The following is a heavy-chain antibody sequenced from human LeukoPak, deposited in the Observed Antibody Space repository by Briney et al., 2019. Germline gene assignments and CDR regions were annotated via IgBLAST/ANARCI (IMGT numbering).Heavy chain of an antibody. J-gene: IGHJ4*02. CDR1: GFTFSSYW. CDR3: ARDLGQSSSWKINYFDY. V-gene: IGHV3-7*03. Sequence: GGSLRLSCAASGFTFSSYWMSWGRQAPGKGLELVSNIKQDGSEKYYVDSVKGRFTISRDNAKNSLYLQMDSLRAEDTAVYYCARDLGQSSSWKINYFDYWGQGTLVTVSS. CDR2: IKQDGSEK. D-gene: IGHD6-13*01.